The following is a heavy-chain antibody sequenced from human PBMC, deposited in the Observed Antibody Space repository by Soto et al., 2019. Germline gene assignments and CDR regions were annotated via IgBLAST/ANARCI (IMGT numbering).Heavy chain of an antibody. CDR2: ISGSGGST. V-gene: IGHV3-23*01. D-gene: IGHD1-26*01. CDR3: AKDLKTHSIVGATDFDY. Sequence: GGSLRLSCAASGFTFSSYAMSWVRQAPGKGLEWVSAISGSGGSTYYADSVKGRFTISRDNSKNTLYLQMNSLRAEDTAVYYCAKDLKTHSIVGATDFDYWGQGTLVTVSS. J-gene: IGHJ4*02. CDR1: GFTFSSYA.